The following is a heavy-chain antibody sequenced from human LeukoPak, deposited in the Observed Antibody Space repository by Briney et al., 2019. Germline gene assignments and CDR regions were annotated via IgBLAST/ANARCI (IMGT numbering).Heavy chain of an antibody. CDR3: ARHRVPGYYFDY. J-gene: IGHJ4*02. CDR2: IYYSGST. CDR1: GGSISSYY. V-gene: IGHV4-59*08. Sequence: SETLSLTCTVSGGSISSYYWSWIRQPPGKGLEWIGYIYYSGSTNYNPSLKSRVTISVDTSKNQFSLKLSSVTVADTAVYYCARHRVPGYYFDYWGQGTLVTVSS.